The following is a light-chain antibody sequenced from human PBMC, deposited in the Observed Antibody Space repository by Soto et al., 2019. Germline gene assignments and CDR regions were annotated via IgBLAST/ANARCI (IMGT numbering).Light chain of an antibody. CDR2: DND. V-gene: IGLV1-51*01. J-gene: IGLJ2*01. CDR3: GSWDGGLSVVL. CDR1: TSNIGNYY. Sequence: QSVLTQPPSISAAPGQKVTISCSGSTSNIGNYYVSWYQKLPGTAPKLLISDNDNRPSGIPDRFSGSKSGTSATLDITGLLTGDEADYYCGSWDGGLSVVLFGGGTKVTVL.